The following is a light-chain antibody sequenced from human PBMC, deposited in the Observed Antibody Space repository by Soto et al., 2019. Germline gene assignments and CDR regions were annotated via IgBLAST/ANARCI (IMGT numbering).Light chain of an antibody. CDR3: QQRFTWPLT. CDR2: GVS. CDR1: QSVSRF. V-gene: IGKV3-11*01. Sequence: ETVLTQSPATLSLSPGERATLSYRASQSVSRFFAWYQQKPGQAPRLLIYGVSNMATGVPARFSGSGSGTDFTLSISSLEPEDSAVYYCQQRFTWPLTFGGGTKVEIK. J-gene: IGKJ4*01.